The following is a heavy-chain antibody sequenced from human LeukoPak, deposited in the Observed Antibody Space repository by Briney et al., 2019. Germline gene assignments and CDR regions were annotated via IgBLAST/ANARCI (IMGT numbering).Heavy chain of an antibody. J-gene: IGHJ4*02. Sequence: GGSLRLSCAASGFTFSSYAMSWVRQAPARGLEWVSSLRGDGDTFYADSVKGRFTLSRDDSRNTVYLQLNNLRVEDTAIYYCAKACWVSNADAVLWGQGTLVTVSS. CDR2: LRGDGDT. V-gene: IGHV3-23*01. CDR3: AKACWVSNADAVL. CDR1: GFTFSSYA. D-gene: IGHD2-8*01.